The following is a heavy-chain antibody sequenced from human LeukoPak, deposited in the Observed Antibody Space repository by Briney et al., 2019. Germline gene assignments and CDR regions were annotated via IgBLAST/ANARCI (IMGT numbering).Heavy chain of an antibody. J-gene: IGHJ4*02. V-gene: IGHV1-69*04. CDR1: GGTFSSYA. CDR3: ARTQGYCSGGSCYYHFDY. D-gene: IGHD2-15*01. CDR2: IIPILGIA. Sequence: ASVKVSCKASGGTFSSYAISWVRQAPGQGLEWMGRIIPILGIANYAQKFQGRVTITADKSTSTAYMEPSSLRSEDTAVYYCARTQGYCSGGSCYYHFDYWGQGTLVTVSS.